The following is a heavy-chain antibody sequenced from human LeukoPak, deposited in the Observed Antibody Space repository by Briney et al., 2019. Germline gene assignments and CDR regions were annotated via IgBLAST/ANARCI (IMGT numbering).Heavy chain of an antibody. J-gene: IGHJ3*02. D-gene: IGHD5-24*01. CDR3: ARGDGDGYNARFDI. CDR1: GGSISSGGYS. Sequence: SETLSLTCAVSGGSISSGGYSWSWIRQPPGKGLEWIGYIYYSGSTNYNPSLKSRVTISVDTSKNQFSLKLSSVTAADTAVYYCARGDGDGYNARFDIWGQGTMVTVSS. V-gene: IGHV4-61*08. CDR2: IYYSGST.